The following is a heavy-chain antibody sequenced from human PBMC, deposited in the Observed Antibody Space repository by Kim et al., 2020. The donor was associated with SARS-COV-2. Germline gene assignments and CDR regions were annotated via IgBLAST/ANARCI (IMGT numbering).Heavy chain of an antibody. CDR2: INGSGGST. CDR3: ANANGVCSSTSCLVDYYYHGMEV. CDR1: GFTFSSYA. Sequence: GGSLRLSCAASGFTFSSYAMSWVRQAPGKGLEWVSAINGSGGSTYYADSVKGRFTIPRDNPKNTLYPQMNTLRAEDTAVYYCANANGVCSSTSCLVDYYYHGMEVWGQGTSVTVSS. V-gene: IGHV3-23*01. J-gene: IGHJ6*02. D-gene: IGHD2-2*01.